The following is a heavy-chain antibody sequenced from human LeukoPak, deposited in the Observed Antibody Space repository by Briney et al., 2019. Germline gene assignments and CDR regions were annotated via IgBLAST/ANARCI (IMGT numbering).Heavy chain of an antibody. D-gene: IGHD3-10*01. J-gene: IGHJ4*02. CDR2: IKSKTDGGTT. CDR1: GFTVSSNY. V-gene: IGHV3-15*01. CDR3: TTDYALSYYGSGSYYR. Sequence: PGGSLRLSCAASGFTVSSNYMSWVRQAPGKGLEWVGRIKSKTDGGTTDYAAPVKGRFTISRDDSKNTLYLQMNSLKTEDTAVYYCTTDYALSYYGSGSYYRWGQGTLVTVSS.